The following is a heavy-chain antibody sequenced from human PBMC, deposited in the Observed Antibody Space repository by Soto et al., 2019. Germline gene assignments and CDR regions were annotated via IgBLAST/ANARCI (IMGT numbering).Heavy chain of an antibody. Sequence: QVQLVQSGAEVKKPGPSVKVSCKASGGTFSSYAISWVRQAPGQGLEWMGGIIPIFGTANYAQKFQGRVTIAADESTSTTYMELSSLRSEDTAVYYCARWNIVVVVAATGGWFDPWGQGTLVTVSS. CDR3: ARWNIVVVVAATGGWFDP. CDR1: GGTFSSYA. CDR2: IIPIFGTA. J-gene: IGHJ5*02. D-gene: IGHD2-15*01. V-gene: IGHV1-69*12.